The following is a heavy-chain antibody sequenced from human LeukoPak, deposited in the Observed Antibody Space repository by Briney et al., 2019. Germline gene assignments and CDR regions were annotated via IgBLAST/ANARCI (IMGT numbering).Heavy chain of an antibody. CDR3: ARDSTTWHGGLFDY. J-gene: IGHJ4*02. CDR2: IYTSGNT. Sequence: SETLPLTCTVSGGSISSYYWSWIRQPAGKGLEWIGRIYTSGNTNYNPSLKSRVTMSVDTSKNQFSLKLNSVTAADTAMYYCARDSTTWHGGLFDYWGQGTLVTVSS. D-gene: IGHD6-13*01. CDR1: GGSISSYY. V-gene: IGHV4-4*07.